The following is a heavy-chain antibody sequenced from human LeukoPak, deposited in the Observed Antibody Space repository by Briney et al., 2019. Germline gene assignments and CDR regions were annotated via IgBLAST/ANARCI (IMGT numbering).Heavy chain of an antibody. CDR1: GFTFSSYG. D-gene: IGHD5-18*01. CDR3: ARPPTAMVTVGIDY. CDR2: IWYDGNNR. V-gene: IGHV3-33*01. J-gene: IGHJ4*02. Sequence: GGPLRLSCAASGFTFSSYGMHWVRQAPGKGLEWVAVIWYDGNNRNYADSVKGRFTISRDNSKNTLYLQMSSLRAEDTAVYYCARPPTAMVTVGIDYWGQGTLVTVSS.